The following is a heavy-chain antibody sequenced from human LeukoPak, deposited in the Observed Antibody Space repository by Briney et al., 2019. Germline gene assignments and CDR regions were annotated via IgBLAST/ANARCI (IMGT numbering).Heavy chain of an antibody. CDR1: GFTFSSYS. CDR3: ASSITIFGVVSTLTAYYHWFDP. D-gene: IGHD3-3*01. V-gene: IGHV3-21*01. Sequence: GGSLRLSCAASGFTFSSYSMNWVCQAPGKGLEWVSSISSSSSYIYYADSVKGRFTISRDNAKNSLYLQMNSLRAEDTAVYYCASSITIFGVVSTLTAYYHWFDPWGQGTLVTVSS. J-gene: IGHJ5*02. CDR2: ISSSSSYI.